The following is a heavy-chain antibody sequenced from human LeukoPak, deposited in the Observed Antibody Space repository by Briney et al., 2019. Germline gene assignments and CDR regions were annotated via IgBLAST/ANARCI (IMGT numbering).Heavy chain of an antibody. CDR1: GFTFTGYY. Sequence: ASVKVSCKASGFTFTGYYIYWVRQAPGQGLEWMGWINPNGGGTNYALKFQGRVTMTRDTSISTAYMELSRLRSDDTAVYYCARGPRYGSGNYYNNYWGQGTLVTVSS. CDR3: ARGPRYGSGNYYNNY. J-gene: IGHJ4*02. D-gene: IGHD3-10*01. CDR2: INPNGGGT. V-gene: IGHV1-2*02.